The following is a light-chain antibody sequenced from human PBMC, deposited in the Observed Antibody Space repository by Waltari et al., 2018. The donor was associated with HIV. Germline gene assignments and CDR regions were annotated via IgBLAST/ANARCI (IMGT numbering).Light chain of an antibody. CDR3: CAYTGAYTSGV. V-gene: IGLV2-11*01. CDR2: VYS. CDR1: RSDVGGYNY. J-gene: IGLJ3*02. Sequence: QSALTQPRSVSGSPGPSVTISCTGTRSDVGGYNYVSCYQQHPGEAPNLLIHVYSTRPSGVPGLFSGSKSRNTASPTISGLQAEDEADYFCCAYTGAYTSGVFGAGTHLTVL.